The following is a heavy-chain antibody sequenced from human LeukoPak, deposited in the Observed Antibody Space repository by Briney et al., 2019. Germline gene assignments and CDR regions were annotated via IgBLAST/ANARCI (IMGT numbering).Heavy chain of an antibody. CDR1: GFTFNTYA. CDR2: LSGDRSHI. CDR3: TRDIYSVYGK. J-gene: IGHJ4*02. Sequence: PGGSLRLSCTASGFTFNTYAMNWVRQAPGGGLEWVAALSGDRSHIYHADSVMGRFTISRDNVKNSLFLQMNSLRADDTAVYYCTRDIYSVYGKWGQGTLVTVSS. D-gene: IGHD5/OR15-5a*01. V-gene: IGHV3-21*04.